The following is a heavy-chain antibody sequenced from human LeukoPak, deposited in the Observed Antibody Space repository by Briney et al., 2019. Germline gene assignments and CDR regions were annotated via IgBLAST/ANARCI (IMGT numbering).Heavy chain of an antibody. Sequence: RAGGSLRLSCAASGFTVSSNYMSWVRQAPGKGLEWVSVIYSGGSTYYADSVKGRFTISRDNSKNTLCLQMNSLRAEDTAVYYCARDGNYYGMDVWGQGTTVTVSS. V-gene: IGHV3-66*01. CDR2: IYSGGST. CDR3: ARDGNYYGMDV. CDR1: GFTVSSNY. J-gene: IGHJ6*02.